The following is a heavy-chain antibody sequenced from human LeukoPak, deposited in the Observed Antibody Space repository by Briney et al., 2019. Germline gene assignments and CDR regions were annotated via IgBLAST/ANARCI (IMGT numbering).Heavy chain of an antibody. CDR1: DDSLTGGSHY. V-gene: IGHV4-61*02. CDR2: IFINGST. Sequence: PSQTLSLTCTVSDDSLTGGSHYWSWIRQPAGKGLEWIGRIFINGSTNYNPSLTSRVTISADTSKSQFSLKLTSVTAADAAVYYCARMRIVVVPAVKFRHFYYGMDVWGQGTTVTVSS. CDR3: ARMRIVVVPAVKFRHFYYGMDV. D-gene: IGHD2-2*01. J-gene: IGHJ6*02.